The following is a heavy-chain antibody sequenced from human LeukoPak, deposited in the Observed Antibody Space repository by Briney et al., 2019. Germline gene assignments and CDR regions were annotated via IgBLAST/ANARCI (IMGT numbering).Heavy chain of an antibody. CDR1: GFTFSSYG. Sequence: GGSLRLSCAASGFTFSSYGMHWVRQAPGKGLEWVAFIRYDGSNKYYADSVKGRFTISRDNAKNSLYLQMNSLRAEDTALYYCAKTRNYYYDSSGYDYYFDYWGQGTLVTVSS. D-gene: IGHD3-22*01. CDR3: AKTRNYYYDSSGYDYYFDY. J-gene: IGHJ4*02. CDR2: IRYDGSNK. V-gene: IGHV3-30*02.